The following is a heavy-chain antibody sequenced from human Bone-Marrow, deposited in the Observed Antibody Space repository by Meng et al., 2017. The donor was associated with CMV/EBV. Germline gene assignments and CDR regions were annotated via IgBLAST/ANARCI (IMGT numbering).Heavy chain of an antibody. CDR3: ARMIAAAFDY. D-gene: IGHD6-13*01. Sequence: GSLRLSCTVSGGSISSYYWSWIRQPPGKGLEWIGYIYYSGSINYNPSLKSRVTISVDTSQNQFSLKLSSVTAADTAVYYCARMIAAAFDYWGQGTLVTVSS. CDR2: IYYSGSI. J-gene: IGHJ4*02. V-gene: IGHV4-59*01. CDR1: GGSISSYY.